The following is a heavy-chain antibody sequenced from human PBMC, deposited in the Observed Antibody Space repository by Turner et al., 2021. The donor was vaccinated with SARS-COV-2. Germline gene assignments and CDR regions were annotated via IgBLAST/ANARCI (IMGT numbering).Heavy chain of an antibody. CDR2: IDSGGST. CDR3: ARDLGPYGMDV. D-gene: IGHD3-10*01. CDR1: GLTVSSNY. V-gene: IGHV3-53*01. Sequence: EVQLVESGGGLIQPGGSLRLSCAASGLTVSSNYMSWVRQAPGKGLEWVSVIDSGGSTYYVDSVKGRFTISRDNSKNTLYLQMNSLSAEDTAVYYCARDLGPYGMDVWGQGTTVTVSS. J-gene: IGHJ6*02.